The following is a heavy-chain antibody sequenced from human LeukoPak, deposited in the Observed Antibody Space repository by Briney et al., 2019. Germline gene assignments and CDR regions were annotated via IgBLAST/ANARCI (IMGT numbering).Heavy chain of an antibody. CDR3: ALIPYCTTASCYYFDF. CDR2: INVYSGNT. Sequence: GASVKVSCKASGYTFTSYGISWVRQAPGQGPEWMGWINVYSGNTNYTQNLQGRVTMTTDTSTSTAYMELRSLRSDDTAVYYCALIPYCTTASCYYFDFWGQGTLVTVSS. CDR1: GYTFTSYG. J-gene: IGHJ4*02. D-gene: IGHD2-2*01. V-gene: IGHV1-18*01.